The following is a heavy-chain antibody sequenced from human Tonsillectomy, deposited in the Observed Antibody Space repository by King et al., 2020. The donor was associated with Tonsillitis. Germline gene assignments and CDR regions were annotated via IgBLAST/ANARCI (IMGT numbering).Heavy chain of an antibody. J-gene: IGHJ4*02. CDR3: ASEGLYSSGWFDY. D-gene: IGHD6-19*01. CDR1: GFTSSSYW. CDR2: INSDGSST. V-gene: IGHV3-74*01. Sequence: VQLGESGGGLVQPGGSLRLSCAASGFTSSSYWRHWVGQAPGKGLVWVSRINSDGSSTSYAASVKGRFTISRDNAKNTLYLQMNSLRAEDTAVYYCASEGLYSSGWFDYWGQGTLVTVSS.